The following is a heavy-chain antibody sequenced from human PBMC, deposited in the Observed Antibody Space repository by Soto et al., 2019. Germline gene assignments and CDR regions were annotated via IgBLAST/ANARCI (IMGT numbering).Heavy chain of an antibody. CDR3: AREVHSGYFQH. CDR1: GGSISSGGYY. V-gene: IGHV4-31*03. Sequence: QVQLQESGPGLVKRSQTLSLTCTVSGGSISSGGYYWSWIRQHPGKGLEWIGYIYYSGSTYYNPSLKSRVTISVDTSKNQCSLKLSSVTAADTAVYYCAREVHSGYFQHWGQGTLVTVSS. CDR2: IYYSGST. D-gene: IGHD3-10*01. J-gene: IGHJ1*01.